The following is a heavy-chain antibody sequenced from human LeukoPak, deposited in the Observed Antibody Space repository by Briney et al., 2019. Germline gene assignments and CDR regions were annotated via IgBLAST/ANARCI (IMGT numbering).Heavy chain of an antibody. CDR2: ISGSGGST. Sequence: GGSLRLSCAASGFPFSSYAMSWVRQAPGKGLEWVSAISGSGGSTYYADSVKGRFTISRDNSKNTLYLQMNSLRAEDTAVYYCAKQYYYDSSGYYRLGSAFDIWGQGTMVTVSS. CDR3: AKQYYYDSSGYYRLGSAFDI. D-gene: IGHD3-22*01. CDR1: GFPFSSYA. J-gene: IGHJ3*02. V-gene: IGHV3-23*01.